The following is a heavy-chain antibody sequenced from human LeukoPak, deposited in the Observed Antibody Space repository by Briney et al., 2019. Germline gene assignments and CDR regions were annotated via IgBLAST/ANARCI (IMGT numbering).Heavy chain of an antibody. J-gene: IGHJ4*02. V-gene: IGHV3-23*01. CDR1: GFPLSSYA. CDR2: TSSSDAGT. D-gene: IGHD2-15*01. CDR3: AKASVTSCSGVYCYPFDY. Sequence: QSGGSLRLSCAVSGFPLSSYAMSWVRQAPGKGLEWVSATSSSDAGTYYADSVRGRFTISRDNSKNTLYLQMNSLRAEDAAVYYCAKASVTSCSGVYCYPFDYWGQGTLVTVSS.